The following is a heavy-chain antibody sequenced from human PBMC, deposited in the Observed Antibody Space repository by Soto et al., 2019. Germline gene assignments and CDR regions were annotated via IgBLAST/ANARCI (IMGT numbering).Heavy chain of an antibody. J-gene: IGHJ6*02. V-gene: IGHV1-18*01. Sequence: QVQLVQSGAEVKKPGASVKVSCKASGYTFTSYGISWVRQAPGQGLEWMGWISAYNGNTNYAQKLQGRVTMTTDTPTSTAYMEVRSLRSDDTAVYYCSREGVMVRGVPYYYGMDVWGQGTTVTVSS. CDR1: GYTFTSYG. CDR2: ISAYNGNT. CDR3: SREGVMVRGVPYYYGMDV. D-gene: IGHD3-10*01.